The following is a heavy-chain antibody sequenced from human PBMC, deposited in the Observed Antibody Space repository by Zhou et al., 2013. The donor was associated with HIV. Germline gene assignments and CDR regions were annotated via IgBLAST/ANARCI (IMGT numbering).Heavy chain of an antibody. Sequence: QVQLVPSGAEVKKPGSSVKVSCKASGGTFSSYAISWVRQAPGQGLEWMGGIIPIFGTANYAQKFQGRVTITTDESTSTAYMELSSLRSEDTAVYYCXRDKVGEDSSGWYMFGIDYWGQGTLVTVSS. J-gene: IGHJ4*02. CDR3: XRDKVGEDSSGWYMFGIDY. CDR1: GGTFSSYA. CDR2: IIPIFGTA. D-gene: IGHD6-19*01. V-gene: IGHV1-69*05.